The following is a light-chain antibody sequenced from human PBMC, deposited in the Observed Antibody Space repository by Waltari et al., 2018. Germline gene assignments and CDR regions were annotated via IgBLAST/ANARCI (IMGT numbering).Light chain of an antibody. CDR1: QSVGSN. CDR2: AAS. J-gene: IGKJ2*01. CDR3: QHYDNWPPSYT. Sequence: ETMMTQSPGTLSVSPGQRATLSCRASQSVGSNLAWYQQKPGQAPRLLIYAASTRATGIQTRFAGSASGTEFTLTISSLQSEDFAVYYCQHYDNWPPSYTFGRGTKLEIE. V-gene: IGKV3-15*01.